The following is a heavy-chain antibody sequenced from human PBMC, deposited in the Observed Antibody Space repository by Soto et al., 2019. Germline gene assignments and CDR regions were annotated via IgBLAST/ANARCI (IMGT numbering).Heavy chain of an antibody. V-gene: IGHV3-48*03. J-gene: IGHJ4*02. D-gene: IGHD1-26*01. CDR1: GFSFNTYE. Sequence: EVQLVESGGGVVQPGGSLRLSCAASGFSFNTYEINWVRQAPGKGLEWVSYISSSGRTIYYADSVKGRFTVSRDNGKNSLYLQMNSLRAEDTAVYYCAYGGSCDYWGQGTQVTVSS. CDR3: AYGGSCDY. CDR2: ISSSGRTI.